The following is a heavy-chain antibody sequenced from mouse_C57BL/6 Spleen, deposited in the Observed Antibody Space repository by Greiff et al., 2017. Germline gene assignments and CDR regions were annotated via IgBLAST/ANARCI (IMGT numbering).Heavy chain of an antibody. Sequence: DVHLVESGPGLVKPSQSLSLTCSVTGYSITSGYYWNWIRQFPGNKLEWMGYISYDGSNNYNPSLKNRISITRDTSKNQFFLKLNSVTTEDTATYYCARIYPYFDYWGQGTTLTVSS. J-gene: IGHJ2*01. CDR1: GYSITSGYY. CDR3: ARIYPYFDY. D-gene: IGHD2-1*01. V-gene: IGHV3-6*01. CDR2: ISYDGSN.